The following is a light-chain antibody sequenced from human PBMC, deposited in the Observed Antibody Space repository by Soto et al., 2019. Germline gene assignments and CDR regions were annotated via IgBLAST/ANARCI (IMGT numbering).Light chain of an antibody. CDR3: QQYDNWTTMYL. CDR2: GAS. Sequence: EIVMTQSPATLSVSPGERATLSCRASQSVSSNLAWYQQKPGQAPRLLIYGASTRATGIPARFSGSGSGTEFALTIRSLQSDDFAVYCWQQYDNWTTMYLLGQGTKLEI. V-gene: IGKV3-15*01. J-gene: IGKJ2*01. CDR1: QSVSSN.